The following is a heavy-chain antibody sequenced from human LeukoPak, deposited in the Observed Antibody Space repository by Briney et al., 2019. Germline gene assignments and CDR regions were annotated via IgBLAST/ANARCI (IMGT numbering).Heavy chain of an antibody. D-gene: IGHD5-18*01. CDR2: IHSDGRST. J-gene: IGHJ4*02. CDR1: GFTFSTYW. Sequence: PGGSLRLSCAASGFTFSTYWIHWVRQAPGKGLVWVSRIHSDGRSTSYADSVNGRFTISRDNAKNTLYLQMNSLRAEDTAVYYCARDRPGNTAIDYWGQGTLVTVSS. V-gene: IGHV3-74*01. CDR3: ARDRPGNTAIDY.